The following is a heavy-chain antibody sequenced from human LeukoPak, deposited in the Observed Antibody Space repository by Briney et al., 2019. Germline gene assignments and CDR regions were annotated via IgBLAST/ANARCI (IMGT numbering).Heavy chain of an antibody. CDR2: IIPIFGTA. V-gene: IGHV1-69*05. J-gene: IGHJ6*03. CDR3: ASAYDNYGDYYYMDV. Sequence: ASVKVSCKASGGTFSSYAISWVRQAPGQGLEWMGGIIPIFGTANYAQKFQGRVTITTDESTSTAYMELSSLRSEDTAVYYCASAYDNYGDYYYMDVWGKGTTVTVSS. D-gene: IGHD4-17*01. CDR1: GGTFSSYA.